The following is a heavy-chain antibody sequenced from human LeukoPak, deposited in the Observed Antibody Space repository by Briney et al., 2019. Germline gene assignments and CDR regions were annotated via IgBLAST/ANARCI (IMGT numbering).Heavy chain of an antibody. CDR1: GGSFSDYY. CDR3: ASHYSSGSYRYTGSFGS. D-gene: IGHD3-16*02. J-gene: IGHJ4*02. Sequence: SETLSLTCAVYGGSFSDYYWSWIRQPPGKGLEWIGEISHSGTTNYSPSLKSRVSISVDTSKNQFSLKLNSVTAADAAMYYCASHYSSGSYRYTGSFGSWGQGMLLTSPQ. CDR2: ISHSGTT. V-gene: IGHV4-34*01.